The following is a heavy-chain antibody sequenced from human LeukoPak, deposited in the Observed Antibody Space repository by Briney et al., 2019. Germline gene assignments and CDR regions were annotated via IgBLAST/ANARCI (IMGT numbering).Heavy chain of an antibody. D-gene: IGHD3-10*01. V-gene: IGHV3-23*01. Sequence: GGSLRLSCAASGFTFSSYATTWVRQAPGKGLEWVSGVSGNGYSTYYADSVRGRFTVSRDNSKNTLSLRMNSLRADDTPVYYCSTVGHYGPGSSRLSWFESWGQGTLVMVSS. J-gene: IGHJ5*01. CDR3: STVGHYGPGSSRLSWFES. CDR2: VSGNGYST. CDR1: GFTFSSYA.